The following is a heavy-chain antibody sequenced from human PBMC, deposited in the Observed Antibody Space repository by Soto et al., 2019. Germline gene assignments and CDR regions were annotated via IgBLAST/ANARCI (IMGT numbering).Heavy chain of an antibody. J-gene: IGHJ4*02. Sequence: QVQLVQSGAEVKKPGSSVKVSCTASGGTFSNSALSWVRQAPGQGLEWMGGIIPLFGTANYAQKFQGRVTITADESTSTAYMELSSLRFEDTAVYYCARDGTLYDRRGFYYLHWGQGTPVTVSS. V-gene: IGHV1-69*01. CDR1: GGTFSNSA. CDR3: ARDGTLYDRRGFYYLH. CDR2: IIPLFGTA. D-gene: IGHD3-22*01.